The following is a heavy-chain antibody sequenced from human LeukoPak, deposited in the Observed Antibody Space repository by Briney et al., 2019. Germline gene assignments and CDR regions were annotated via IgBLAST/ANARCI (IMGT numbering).Heavy chain of an antibody. J-gene: IGHJ2*01. D-gene: IGHD1-26*01. CDR3: ATDRGVGAPSGYWYFDL. Sequence: ASVKVSCKVSGYTLTELSMHWVRQAPGKGLEWMGGFDPEDGETIYAQKFQGRVTMTEDTSTDTAYMELSSLRSEDTAVYYCATDRGVGAPSGYWYFDLWGRGTLVTVSS. V-gene: IGHV1-24*01. CDR2: FDPEDGET. CDR1: GYTLTELS.